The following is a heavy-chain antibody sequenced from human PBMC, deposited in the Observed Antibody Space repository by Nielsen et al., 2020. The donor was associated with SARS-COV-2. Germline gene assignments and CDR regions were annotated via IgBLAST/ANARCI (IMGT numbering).Heavy chain of an antibody. CDR2: IIPIFGTA. Sequence: SVKVSCKASGGTFSSYAISWVRQAPGQGLEWMGGIIPIFGTANYAQKFQGRVTITADESTSTAYMELSSLRSEDTAVYYCARDRTYYDILTGYLGGGRYYMDVWGKGTTVTVSS. CDR3: ARDRTYYDILTGYLGGGRYYMDV. V-gene: IGHV1-69*13. J-gene: IGHJ6*03. D-gene: IGHD3-9*01. CDR1: GGTFSSYA.